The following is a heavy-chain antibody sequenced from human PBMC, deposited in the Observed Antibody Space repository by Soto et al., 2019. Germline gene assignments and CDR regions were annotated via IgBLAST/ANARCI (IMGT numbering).Heavy chain of an antibody. Sequence: LRLSSAASGFRLVGYWMSWVRQAPGRGLGWVATIHMDGGEKKYVDSEKGRFTMSRDNAKNSLYLQMDSLRVEDAGVYYCARDSGYESGSSVNHYLDQWGHGTLVTVSS. CDR2: IHMDGGEK. CDR1: GFRLVGYW. J-gene: IGHJ4*01. V-gene: IGHV3-7*01. D-gene: IGHD3-10*01. CDR3: ARDSGYESGSSVNHYLDQ.